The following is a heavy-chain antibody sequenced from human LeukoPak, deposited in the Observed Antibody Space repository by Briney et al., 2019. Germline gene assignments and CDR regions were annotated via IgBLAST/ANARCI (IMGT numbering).Heavy chain of an antibody. CDR1: GFTFSSYW. CDR3: ARDANDIGVAGTKV. D-gene: IGHD6-19*01. J-gene: IGHJ4*02. CDR2: IKQDGSEK. Sequence: PGGSLRLSCAASGFTFSSYWMSWVRQAPGKGLEWVANIKQDGSEKYYVDSVKGRFTISRDNAKNSLYLQMNSLRAEDTAVYYCARDANDIGVAGTKVWGQGTLVTVSS. V-gene: IGHV3-7*01.